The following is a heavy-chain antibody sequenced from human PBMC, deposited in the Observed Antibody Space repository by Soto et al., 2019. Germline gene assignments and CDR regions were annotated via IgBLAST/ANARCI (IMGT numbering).Heavy chain of an antibody. V-gene: IGHV3-23*01. CDR1: GFTFSSYA. D-gene: IGHD3-3*01. CDR2: ISGSGGST. CDR3: ARPHDFWSGYDAFDI. J-gene: IGHJ3*02. Sequence: ESLKISCAASGFTFSSYAMSWVRQAPGKGLEWVSAISGSGGSTYYADSVKGRFTISRDNSKNTLYLQMNSLRAEDTAVYYCARPHDFWSGYDAFDIWGQGTMVTVSS.